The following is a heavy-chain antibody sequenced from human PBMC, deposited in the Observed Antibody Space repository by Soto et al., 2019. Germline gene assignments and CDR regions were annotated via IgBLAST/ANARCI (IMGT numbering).Heavy chain of an antibody. CDR2: IWYDGSNK. CDR1: GFTFSSYG. V-gene: IGHV3-33*01. J-gene: IGHJ6*02. D-gene: IGHD3-16*01. CDR3: ASEFEFGDRVPGAKLRFLLFGLDL. Sequence: GGSLRLSCAASGFTFSSYGMHWVRQAPGKGLEWVAVIWYDGSNKYYADSVKGRFTISRDNSKNTLYLQMNSLRAEDTAVYYCASEFEFGDRVPGAKLRFLLFGLDLWGQGTTLTVSS.